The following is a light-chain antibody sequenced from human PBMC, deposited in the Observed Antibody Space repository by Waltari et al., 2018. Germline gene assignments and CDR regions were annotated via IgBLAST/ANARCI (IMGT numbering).Light chain of an antibody. J-gene: IGKJ1*01. CDR2: GAS. CDR1: QSVTRA. CDR3: QHYLRLPVT. V-gene: IGKV3-20*01. Sequence: EIVLTQSPGTLSLSPGESATLSCRTSQSVTRALAWYQQKPGQAPRLLIYGASNRATGIPDRFVGSGSGTDFSLTSSRLEAEDFAVYYCQHYLRLPVTFGQGTKVEVK.